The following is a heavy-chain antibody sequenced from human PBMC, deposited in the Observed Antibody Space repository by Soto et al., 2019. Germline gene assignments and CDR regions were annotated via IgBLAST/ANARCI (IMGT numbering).Heavy chain of an antibody. CDR3: AREVVTTQWYFDN. CDR2: TSSDGGTK. V-gene: IGHV3-30-3*01. D-gene: IGHD1-1*01. CDR1: GFTFSSYS. J-gene: IGHJ4*02. Sequence: ESVGGVVQPGGSPRLSCTTSGFTFSSYSMHWFRQAPGTGLEWVAVTSSDGGTKFYADSVRGRFTISRDNSKNTLYLQMNSLRGEDTAMYYCAREVVTTQWYFDNWGQGILVTVSS.